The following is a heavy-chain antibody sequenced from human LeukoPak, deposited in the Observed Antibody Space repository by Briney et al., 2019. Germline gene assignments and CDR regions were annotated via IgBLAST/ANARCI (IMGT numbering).Heavy chain of an antibody. J-gene: IGHJ4*02. CDR2: INSDGSST. D-gene: IGHD3-9*01. V-gene: IGHV3-74*01. CDR1: GFTFSSYW. CDR3: ARGGDDILTGYLDY. Sequence: GGSLRLSCAASGFTFSSYWMHWVRQAPGKGLVWVSRINSDGSSTSYADSVKGRFTISRDNAKNTLYLQMNSLRAEDTAVYYCARGGDDILTGYLDYWGQGTLVTVSS.